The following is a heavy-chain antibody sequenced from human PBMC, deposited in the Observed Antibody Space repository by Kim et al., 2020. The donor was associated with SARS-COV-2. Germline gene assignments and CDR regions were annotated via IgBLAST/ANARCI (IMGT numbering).Heavy chain of an antibody. D-gene: IGHD2-2*01. J-gene: IGHJ4*02. CDR1: GYEFTSHG. CDR3: ARPHCSTSSCFVALDMKYYFDA. CDR2: TSTYNGNI. V-gene: IGHV1-18*04. Sequence: ASVKVSCKASGYEFTSHGISWVRQAPGRGLEWVGWTSTYNGNINYAQSLQGRVAMTTDTSTSTAYMELGDLTSDDAAIYFCARPHCSTSSCFVALDMKYYFDAWGQGTLVTVSS.